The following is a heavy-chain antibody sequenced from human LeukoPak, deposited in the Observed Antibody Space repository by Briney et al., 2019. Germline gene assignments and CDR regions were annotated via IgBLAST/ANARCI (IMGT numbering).Heavy chain of an antibody. CDR2: ISAYNGNT. CDR3: ATGSSSSWKRARDAFDI. Sequence: GASVKVSCKASGYTFTSYGISWVRQAPGQGLEWMGWISAYNGNTNYAQKLQGRVTMTTDTSTSTAYMELRSLRSDDTAVYYCATGSSSSWKRARDAFDIWGQGTMVTVSS. V-gene: IGHV1-18*01. CDR1: GYTFTSYG. J-gene: IGHJ3*02. D-gene: IGHD6-13*01.